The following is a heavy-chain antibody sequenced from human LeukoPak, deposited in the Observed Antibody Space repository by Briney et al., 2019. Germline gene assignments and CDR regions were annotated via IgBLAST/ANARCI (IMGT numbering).Heavy chain of an antibody. Sequence: SETLSLTCTVSGGSISSSSYYWGWIRQPPGKGLEWIGSIYYSGSTYYNPSLKSRVTISVDTSKNQFSLKLSSVTAADTAVYYCARDHGDYYGSGSSPYYFDYWGQGTLVTVSS. CDR1: GGSISSSSYY. D-gene: IGHD3-10*01. J-gene: IGHJ4*02. CDR2: IYYSGST. CDR3: ARDHGDYYGSGSSPYYFDY. V-gene: IGHV4-39*07.